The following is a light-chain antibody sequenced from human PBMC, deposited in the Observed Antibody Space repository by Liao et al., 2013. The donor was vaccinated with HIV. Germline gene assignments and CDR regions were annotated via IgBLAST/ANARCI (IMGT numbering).Light chain of an antibody. CDR1: KLGDKY. V-gene: IGLV3-1*01. CDR2: QDT. CDR3: QAWDRNTAI. J-gene: IGLJ2*01. Sequence: SYELTQPPSVSVSPGQTASITCSGDKLGDKYACWYQQKPGQSPXLVIYQDTYRPSGIPERFSGSNSGNTATLTISGTQPTDEADYYCQAWDRNTAIFGGGTKLTVL.